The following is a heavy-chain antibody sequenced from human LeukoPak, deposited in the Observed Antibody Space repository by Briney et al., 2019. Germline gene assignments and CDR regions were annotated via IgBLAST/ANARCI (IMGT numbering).Heavy chain of an antibody. CDR1: GGSINSGDYY. CDR2: IYYSGNT. V-gene: IGHV4-30-4*01. Sequence: SETLSLTCTVSGGSINSGDYYWSWIRQPPGKGLEWIGYIYYSGNTYYNPSLKSRVTISLDTSKNQFSLKLSSVTAADTAVYYCARDLSPHVFDPWGQGTLVTVSS. J-gene: IGHJ5*02. CDR3: ARDLSPHVFDP.